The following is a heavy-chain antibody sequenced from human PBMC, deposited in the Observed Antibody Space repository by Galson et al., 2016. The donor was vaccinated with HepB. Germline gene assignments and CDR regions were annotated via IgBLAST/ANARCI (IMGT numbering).Heavy chain of an antibody. CDR1: GFTFSRYS. V-gene: IGHV3-21*01. Sequence: SLRLSCAASGFTFSRYSMNWVRQAPGKGLEWVSSISTSATYIYYADSVKGRFTVSRDNAKNSLYLQMNSLRAEDTAVYYCARDLGTTVTTWGMDVWGQGTTVTVSS. CDR3: ARDLGTTVTTWGMDV. CDR2: ISTSATYI. J-gene: IGHJ6*02. D-gene: IGHD4-17*01.